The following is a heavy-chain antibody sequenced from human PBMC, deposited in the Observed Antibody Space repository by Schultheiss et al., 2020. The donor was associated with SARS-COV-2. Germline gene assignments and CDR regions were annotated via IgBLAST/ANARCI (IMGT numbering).Heavy chain of an antibody. J-gene: IGHJ6*02. CDR2: IYYSGST. CDR1: GGSISSYY. CDR3: ARNRGQRVTDYYYYGMDV. V-gene: IGHV4-59*01. Sequence: SETLSLTCTVSGGSISSYYWSWIRQHPGKGLEWIGYIYYSGSTNYNPSLKSRVTISVDTSKNQFSLKLSSVTAADTAVYYCARNRGQRVTDYYYYGMDVWGQGTTVTVSS. D-gene: IGHD2-21*02.